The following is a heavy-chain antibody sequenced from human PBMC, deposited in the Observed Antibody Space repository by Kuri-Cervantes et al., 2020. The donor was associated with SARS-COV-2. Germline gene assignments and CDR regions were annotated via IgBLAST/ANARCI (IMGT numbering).Heavy chain of an antibody. J-gene: IGHJ6*02. CDR3: ASFYGSGTSPGGYYYYGMDV. CDR1: GGTFSSYA. D-gene: IGHD3-10*01. Sequence: ASVKVSCKASGGTFSSYAISWVRQAPGQGLEWMGGIIPIFGTANYAQKFQGRVTITADKSTSTAYMELSSLRSEDTAVYYCASFYGSGTSPGGYYYYGMDVWGQGTTVTVSS. V-gene: IGHV1-69*06. CDR2: IIPIFGTA.